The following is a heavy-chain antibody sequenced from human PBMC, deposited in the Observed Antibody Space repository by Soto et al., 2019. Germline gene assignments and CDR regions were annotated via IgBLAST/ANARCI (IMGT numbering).Heavy chain of an antibody. CDR3: AIGLGTGYPLHF. CDR1: GFTFDEYA. J-gene: IGHJ4*02. V-gene: IGHV3-9*01. D-gene: IGHD1-1*01. CDR2: ISWNSGSI. Sequence: GGSLRLSCGGSGFTFDEYAMHWARQAPGKGLEWVSGISWNSGSIVYADSVKGRFTSSRDNAKNSLSLQMNSLNPEDTALYDCAIGLGTGYPLHFWGQGTPVTV.